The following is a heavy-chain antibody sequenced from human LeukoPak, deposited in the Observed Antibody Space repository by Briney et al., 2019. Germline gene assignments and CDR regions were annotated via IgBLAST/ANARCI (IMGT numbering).Heavy chain of an antibody. CDR1: GFTFSSYG. CDR2: ISYDGSNK. CDR3: AKDPSMIGFYFDY. J-gene: IGHJ4*02. Sequence: GRSLRLSCAASGFTFSSYGMHWVRQAPGKGLEWVAVISYDGSNKYYADSVKGRFTISSDNSKNTLYLQMNSLRAEDTAVYYCAKDPSMIGFYFDYWGQGTLVTVSS. V-gene: IGHV3-30*18. D-gene: IGHD3-22*01.